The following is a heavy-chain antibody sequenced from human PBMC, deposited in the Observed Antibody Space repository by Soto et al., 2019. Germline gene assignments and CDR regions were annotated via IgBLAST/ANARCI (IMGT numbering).Heavy chain of an antibody. CDR3: GKILVGATGHTDADS. Sequence: SETLSLTCTVSGGSISHHYWSWIRQPAGTRLEWIGRMYVTGTTNYNPSLKNRVSMSIDTSKNQFSLRLTSVTAADTAVHYCGKILVGATGHTDADSWGPGTLVTVSS. J-gene: IGHJ4*02. D-gene: IGHD2-15*01. V-gene: IGHV4-4*07. CDR2: MYVTGTT. CDR1: GGSISHHY.